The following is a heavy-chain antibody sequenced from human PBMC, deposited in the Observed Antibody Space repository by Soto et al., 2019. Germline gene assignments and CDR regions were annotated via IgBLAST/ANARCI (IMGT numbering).Heavy chain of an antibody. CDR3: ARDKSYALAV. J-gene: IGHJ6*02. CDR1: GFDFSNSW. V-gene: IGHV3-74*03. CDR2: INSDGSST. D-gene: IGHD4-17*01. Sequence: EVQLVESGGGFVQPGGSLRLSCAASGFDFSNSWMHWVRQVPGKGLVWVSHINSDGSSTTYADSVKGRFTISRDNARTTVYLQLDSLRAEDTAVYYCARDKSYALAVWGQGTTVTVSS.